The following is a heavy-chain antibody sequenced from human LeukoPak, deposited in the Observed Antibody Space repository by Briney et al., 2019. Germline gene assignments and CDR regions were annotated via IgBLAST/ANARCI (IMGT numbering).Heavy chain of an antibody. V-gene: IGHV3-23*01. CDR2: ISGSGGTA. J-gene: IGHJ3*02. D-gene: IGHD1-26*01. CDR3: AKDSVYSGSYEGTFDI. Sequence: PGGSLRLSCAASGFTFSSYAMSWVRQAPGKGLEWVSAISGSGGTAYYADSVKGRFTISRDNSKNTLYLQMNSLTAEDTAVYYCAKDSVYSGSYEGTFDIWGQGTMVTVSS. CDR1: GFTFSSYA.